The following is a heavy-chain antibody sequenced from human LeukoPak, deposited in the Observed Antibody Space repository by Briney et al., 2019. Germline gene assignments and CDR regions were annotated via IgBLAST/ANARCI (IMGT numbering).Heavy chain of an antibody. CDR1: GGSISSFY. CDR2: IYYSGST. V-gene: IGHV4-59*07. J-gene: IGHJ6*03. CDR3: ARSLYNYMDV. Sequence: SDTLSLTCTVSGGSISSFYWSWIRQPPGKGLEWIGYIYYSGSTKYNPSLKSRVTISVDTSRNQFSLRLSSVTATDTAVYYCARSLYNYMDVWGKGTTVTVSS.